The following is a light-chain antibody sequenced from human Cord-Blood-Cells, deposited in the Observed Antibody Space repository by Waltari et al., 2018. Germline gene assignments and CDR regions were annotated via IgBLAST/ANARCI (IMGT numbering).Light chain of an antibody. CDR2: EVS. J-gene: IGLJ1*01. Sequence: QSALTQPPSVSGSPGQSITISCTGTSSDVGGYNHVSWYQQHSGKAPKLMIYEVSNRPSGVSNRFSGSKSGNTASLTISGLQAEDEADYYCSSYTSSSNYVFGTGTKVTVL. CDR3: SSYTSSSNYV. CDR1: SSDVGGYNH. V-gene: IGLV2-14*01.